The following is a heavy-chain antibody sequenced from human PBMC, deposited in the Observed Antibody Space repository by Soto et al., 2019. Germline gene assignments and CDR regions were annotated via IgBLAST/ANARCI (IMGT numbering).Heavy chain of an antibody. J-gene: IGHJ4*02. V-gene: IGHV4-61*03. CDR3: ARDALALFDS. Sequence: PSETLSLTCTVSDGSVNSGNYYWTWIRQPPGKGLEWIGYIHSSGSTLYNPSLKSRVIISVDTSMNHFSLKLSSVTTADTAIYYCARDALALFDSWGQGTLVTSPQ. CDR1: DGSVNSGNYY. D-gene: IGHD5-12*01. CDR2: IHSSGST.